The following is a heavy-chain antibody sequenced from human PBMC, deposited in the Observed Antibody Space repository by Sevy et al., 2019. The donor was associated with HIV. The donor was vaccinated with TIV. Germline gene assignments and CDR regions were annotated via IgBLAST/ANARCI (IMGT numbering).Heavy chain of an antibody. J-gene: IGHJ5*02. CDR3: ARDRRAISAAAPDWFDA. V-gene: IGHV1-2*02. Sequence: ASVKVSCKASGYTFTGYYIHWVRQAPGQGLEWMGGINPQSGGTNYAQKFQGRVTMTRDTSISTAYMELSRLRYDETAVYYCARDRRAISAAAPDWFDAWGQGTPVTVSS. CDR1: GYTFTGYY. D-gene: IGHD6-13*01. CDR2: INPQSGGT.